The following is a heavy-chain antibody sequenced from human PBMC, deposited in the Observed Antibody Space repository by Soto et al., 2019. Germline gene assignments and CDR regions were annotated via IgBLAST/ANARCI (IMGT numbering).Heavy chain of an antibody. CDR1: GFPFSSYS. Sequence: KPGGSLRLSCAASGFPFSSYSMNWVRQAQGKGLEWVSSISSSSRYIYYADSLKDRFTITRDNAKNSLYLQMNSLRAEDTAVYYCASQAPSVVVPAAAGTHWFDPWGQGTLVTVSS. J-gene: IGHJ5*02. CDR3: ASQAPSVVVPAAAGTHWFDP. CDR2: ISSSSRYI. D-gene: IGHD2-2*01. V-gene: IGHV3-21*01.